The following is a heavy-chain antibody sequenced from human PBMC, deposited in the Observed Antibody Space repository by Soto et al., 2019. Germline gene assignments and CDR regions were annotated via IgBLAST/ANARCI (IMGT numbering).Heavy chain of an antibody. V-gene: IGHV3-66*01. D-gene: IGHD2-2*01. CDR2: IYSGGST. J-gene: IGHJ4*02. CDR1: GFTVSSNY. CDR3: ARESQLLAVGTFDY. Sequence: GGSLRLSCAASGFTVSSNYMSWVRQAPGKGLEWVSVIYSGGSTYYADSVKGRFTISRDNSKNTLYLQMNSLRAEDTAVYYCARESQLLAVGTFDYWGQGTLVTVSS.